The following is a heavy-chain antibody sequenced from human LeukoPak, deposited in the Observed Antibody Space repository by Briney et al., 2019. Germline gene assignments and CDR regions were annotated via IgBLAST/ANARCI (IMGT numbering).Heavy chain of an antibody. V-gene: IGHV4-39*01. J-gene: IGHJ5*02. Sequence: PSETLSLTCTVSGGSISSSSYYWGWIRQPPGKGLEWIGSIYYSGSTYYNPSLKSRVTISVDTSKNQFSLKLSSVTAADTAVYYCARLDYYGSGGTWGQGTLVTVSS. CDR1: GGSISSSSYY. D-gene: IGHD3-10*01. CDR2: IYYSGST. CDR3: ARLDYYGSGGT.